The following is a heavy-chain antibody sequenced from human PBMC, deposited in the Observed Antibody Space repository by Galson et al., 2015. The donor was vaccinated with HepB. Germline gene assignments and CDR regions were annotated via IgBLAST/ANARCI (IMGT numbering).Heavy chain of an antibody. J-gene: IGHJ5*02. Sequence: SVKVSCKASGYTFTSYGISWVRQAPGQGLEWMGWISAYNGNTNYAQKLQGRVTMTTDTSTSTAYMELRSLRSDDTAVYYCARYYYGSGTLGWFDPWGQGTLVTVSS. CDR1: GYTFTSYG. D-gene: IGHD3-10*01. CDR2: ISAYNGNT. CDR3: ARYYYGSGTLGWFDP. V-gene: IGHV1-18*01.